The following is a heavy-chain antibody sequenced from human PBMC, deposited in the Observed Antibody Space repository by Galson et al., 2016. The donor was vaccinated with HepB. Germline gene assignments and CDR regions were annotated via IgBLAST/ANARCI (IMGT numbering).Heavy chain of an antibody. J-gene: IGHJ5*02. CDR3: ARGWQRFDP. CDR1: GFSLSDYG. V-gene: IGHV3-33*01. D-gene: IGHD3-10*01. Sequence: SLRLSCAASGFSLSDYGMHWVRQVAAKGLEWVAVARYDGGNEYHEDSVKGRFTISRDNSKNTLYLQMNSLRAEDTAVYHCARGWQRFDPWGQGTQVTVSS. CDR2: ARYDGGNE.